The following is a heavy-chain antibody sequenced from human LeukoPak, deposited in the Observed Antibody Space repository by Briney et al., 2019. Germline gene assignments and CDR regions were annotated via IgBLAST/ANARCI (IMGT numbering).Heavy chain of an antibody. D-gene: IGHD2-2*02. Sequence: SETLSLTCTVSGGSISSYYWSWIRQPPGKGLEWIGYIYYSGSTNYNPSLKSRVTISVDTSKNQFSLKLSSVTAADTAVYYCARGYCSSTSCYNVLYYYYYMDVWGKGTTVTVSS. V-gene: IGHV4-59*08. CDR1: GGSISSYY. J-gene: IGHJ6*03. CDR2: IYYSGST. CDR3: ARGYCSSTSCYNVLYYYYYMDV.